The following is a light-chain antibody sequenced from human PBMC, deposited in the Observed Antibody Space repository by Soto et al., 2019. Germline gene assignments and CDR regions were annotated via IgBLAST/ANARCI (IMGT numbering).Light chain of an antibody. CDR1: QTVSSNF. CDR2: DAS. V-gene: IGKV3-20*01. J-gene: IGKJ1*01. CDR3: QFYGDPSKT. Sequence: EIVLTQPPGPLSLSPWERGTLSCRASQTVSSNFLAWYQQKPGQAPRLLIFDASTRATGIPDRFTGSGSGTDFTLTISRLEPEDFAVYYCQFYGDPSKTFGQGTKVDIK.